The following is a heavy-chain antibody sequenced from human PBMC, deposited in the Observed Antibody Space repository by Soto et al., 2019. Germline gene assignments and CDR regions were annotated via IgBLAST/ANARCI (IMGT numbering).Heavy chain of an antibody. V-gene: IGHV1-3*01. CDR3: ARVGGYYDSSGYDSY. Sequence: QVQLVQSGAEVKKPGASVKVSCKASGYTFTSYAMHWVRQAPGQRLEWMGWINAGNGNTKYSQKFQGRVTITRDTSASTAYMELSSLRSEDTAVYYCARVGGYYDSSGYDSYWGQGTLVTVSS. CDR2: INAGNGNT. J-gene: IGHJ4*02. CDR1: GYTFTSYA. D-gene: IGHD3-22*01.